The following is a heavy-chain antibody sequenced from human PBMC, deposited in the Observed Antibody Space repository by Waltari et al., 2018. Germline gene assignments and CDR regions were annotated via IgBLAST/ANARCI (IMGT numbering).Heavy chain of an antibody. CDR2: IYYSGRT. V-gene: IGHV4-39*01. D-gene: IGHD3-9*01. J-gene: IGHJ3*02. CDR1: GGSISSSSYY. CDR3: ARWPIDWSIFDI. Sequence: QLQLQESGPGLVKPSETLSLTCTVSGGSISSSSYYWGWIRQPPGKGLEWIGSIYYSGRTYYNPSLKSRVTISVDTSKNQFSLKLSSVTAADTAVYYCARWPIDWSIFDIWGQGTMVTVSS.